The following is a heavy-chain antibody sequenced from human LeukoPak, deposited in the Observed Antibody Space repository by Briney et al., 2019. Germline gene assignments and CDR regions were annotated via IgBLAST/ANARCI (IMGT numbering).Heavy chain of an antibody. V-gene: IGHV3-69-1*01. D-gene: IGHD6-6*01. Sequence: GGSLRLSCAASGFTFSDYYMNWVPQAPGEGLEWVSSISSSSTIYYADSVKGRFTISRDNAKNSLYLQMNSLRAEDTAVYYCARDLKYSSSGFKFDYWGQGTLVTVSS. J-gene: IGHJ4*02. CDR3: ARDLKYSSSGFKFDY. CDR1: GFTFSDYY. CDR2: ISSSSTI.